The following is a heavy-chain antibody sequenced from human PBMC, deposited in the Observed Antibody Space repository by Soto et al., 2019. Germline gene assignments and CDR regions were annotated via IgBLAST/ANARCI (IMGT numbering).Heavy chain of an antibody. J-gene: IGHJ4*02. V-gene: IGHV3-23*01. CDR2: TSGTGDST. D-gene: IGHD2-15*01. CDR3: ARGYCGGGSCHGGYYDY. Sequence: EVQLLESGGGLVQPGGSLRLSCAASEFSFSSYAMSWVRQAPGEGLYWVSATSGTGDSTYYADSVKGRFTISRDNFKNTLYLQMNSLRAEDTAVYYCARGYCGGGSCHGGYYDYWGQGTLVTVSS. CDR1: EFSFSSYA.